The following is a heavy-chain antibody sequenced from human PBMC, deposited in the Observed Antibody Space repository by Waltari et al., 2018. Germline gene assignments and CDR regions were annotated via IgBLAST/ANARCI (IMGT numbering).Heavy chain of an antibody. CDR2: IYHSGST. CDR3: ARITMVQGVVF. CDR1: GYSISSGYY. D-gene: IGHD3-10*01. Sequence: QVQLQESGPGLVKPSETLSLTCAVSGYSISSGYYWGWIRQPPGKGLEWIGSIYHSGSTYYNPSLKSRVTISVDTSKNQFSLKLSSVTAADTAVYYCARITMVQGVVFWGQGTLVTVSS. J-gene: IGHJ4*02. V-gene: IGHV4-38-2*01.